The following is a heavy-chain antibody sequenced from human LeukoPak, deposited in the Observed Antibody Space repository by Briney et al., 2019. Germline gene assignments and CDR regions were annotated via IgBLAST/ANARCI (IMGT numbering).Heavy chain of an antibody. V-gene: IGHV7-4-1*02. D-gene: IGHD3-10*01. Sequence: ASVKVSCKASGYTFTSYGMNWVRQAPGQGLEWMGWINANTGNPTYAQGFTGRFVFSLDTSVSTAYLQISSLKAEDTAVYYCARVLAMIRGAPFDYWGQGTLVTVSS. CDR1: GYTFTSYG. CDR3: ARVLAMIRGAPFDY. CDR2: INANTGNP. J-gene: IGHJ4*02.